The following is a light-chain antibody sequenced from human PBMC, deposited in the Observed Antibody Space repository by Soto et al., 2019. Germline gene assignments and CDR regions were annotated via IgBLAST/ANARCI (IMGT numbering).Light chain of an antibody. J-gene: IGLJ1*01. CDR3: SSYVGTNSYV. CDR2: EVY. CDR1: SSDVGGYNY. Sequence: QSVLTQPPSASGSPGQSVTISCTGTSSDVGGYNYVSWYQHHPGKAPKLIIYEVYKRPSGVPDRFSGSKSCNTAALTVSGLQAEDEADYYCSSYVGTNSYVFGTGTKVTVL. V-gene: IGLV2-8*01.